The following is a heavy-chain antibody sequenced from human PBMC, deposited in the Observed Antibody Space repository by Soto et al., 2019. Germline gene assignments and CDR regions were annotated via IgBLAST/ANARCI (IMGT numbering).Heavy chain of an antibody. Sequence: GGSLRLSCAASGFTFSSYGMHWVRQAPGKGLEWVAVIWYDGSNKYYADSVKGRFTISRDNSKNTLYLQMNSLRAEDTAVYYCARESRYSSSRYGYWGQGTLVTVSS. CDR1: GFTFSSYG. V-gene: IGHV3-33*01. CDR3: ARESRYSSSRYGY. CDR2: IWYDGSNK. D-gene: IGHD6-13*01. J-gene: IGHJ4*02.